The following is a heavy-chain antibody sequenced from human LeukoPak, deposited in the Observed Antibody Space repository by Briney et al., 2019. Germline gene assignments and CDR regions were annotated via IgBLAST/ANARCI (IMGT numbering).Heavy chain of an antibody. Sequence: PSETLSLTCTVSGYSISSGYYWGWIRQPPGKGLEWIGSIYHSGSTYYNPSLKSRVTISVDTSKNQFSLKLSSVTAADTAVYYCARDLLERDGYSSRHSAFDIWGQGTMVTVSS. CDR3: ARDLLERDGYSSRHSAFDI. CDR2: IYHSGST. V-gene: IGHV4-38-2*02. J-gene: IGHJ3*02. D-gene: IGHD5-24*01. CDR1: GYSISSGYY.